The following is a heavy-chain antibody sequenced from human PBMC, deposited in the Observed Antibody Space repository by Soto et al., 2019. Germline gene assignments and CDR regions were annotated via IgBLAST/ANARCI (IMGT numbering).Heavy chain of an antibody. CDR2: INPSGGGT. CDR3: ARDRNVRDYYDSSGHLNSFDH. CDR1: GYTLTSYY. Sequence: ASVKVSCKASGYTLTSYYIHWVRQAPGQGLEWMGIINPSGGGTSYAQKFQGRVTMTRDTSTSTVYMELSSLRSEDTAVYYCARDRNVRDYYDSSGHLNSFDHWGQGTLVTVSS. D-gene: IGHD3-22*01. J-gene: IGHJ5*02. V-gene: IGHV1-46*01.